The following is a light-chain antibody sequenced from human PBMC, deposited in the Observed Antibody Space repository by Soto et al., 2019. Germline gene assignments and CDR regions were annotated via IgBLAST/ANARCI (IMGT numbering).Light chain of an antibody. CDR2: DVS. V-gene: IGLV2-14*01. Sequence: SALTQPASVSGSPGQSITISCTGTSSDVGGYNYVSWYQQHPGKAPKLMIYDVSDRPSGVSNRFSGSKSGNTASLTISGLQAEDEADYYCSSYTNRGTLDIFGTETKVTVL. J-gene: IGLJ1*01. CDR3: SSYTNRGTLDI. CDR1: SSDVGGYNY.